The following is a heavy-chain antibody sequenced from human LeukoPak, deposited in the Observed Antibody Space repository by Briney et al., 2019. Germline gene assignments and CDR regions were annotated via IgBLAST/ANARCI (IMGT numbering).Heavy chain of an antibody. Sequence: GGSLRLSCAASGFTFSSYWMHWLRQAPGKGLVWVSRINGDGSTSNYADSVKGRFTISRDNAKNTLYLQMNSLRAEDTAVYYCARASNRNSINFDYWGQGTLVTVSS. J-gene: IGHJ4*02. CDR3: ARASNRNSINFDY. CDR2: INGDGSTS. D-gene: IGHD1-1*01. CDR1: GFTFSSYW. V-gene: IGHV3-74*01.